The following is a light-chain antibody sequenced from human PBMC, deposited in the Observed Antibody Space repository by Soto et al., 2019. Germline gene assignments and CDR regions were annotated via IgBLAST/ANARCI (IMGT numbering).Light chain of an antibody. Sequence: QAVVTQPPSVSAAPGQKVTISCSGSSSDIGNHYVSWYQQFPGTAPKLIIYDNTKRPSGITDRFSGSKSGTSATLDITGLQTGDEADYYCETWDGSRDVVLFGGGTKLTVL. J-gene: IGLJ3*02. CDR3: ETWDGSRDVVL. CDR1: SSDIGNHY. CDR2: DNT. V-gene: IGLV1-51*01.